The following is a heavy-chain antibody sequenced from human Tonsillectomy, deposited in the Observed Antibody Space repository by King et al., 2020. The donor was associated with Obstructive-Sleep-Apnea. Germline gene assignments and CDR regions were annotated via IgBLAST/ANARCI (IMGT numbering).Heavy chain of an antibody. J-gene: IGHJ3*02. CDR1: GFTFSSYA. Sequence: VQLVESGGGLVQPGGSLRLSCAASGFTFSSYAMSWVRQAPGKGLEWVSAISGSGGSTYYADSVKGRFTISRDNSKNTLYLQMNSLRAEDTAVYYCANGVGYFDWLFAHDAFDIWGQGTMVTVSS. CDR3: ANGVGYFDWLFAHDAFDI. V-gene: IGHV3-23*04. D-gene: IGHD3-9*01. CDR2: ISGSGGST.